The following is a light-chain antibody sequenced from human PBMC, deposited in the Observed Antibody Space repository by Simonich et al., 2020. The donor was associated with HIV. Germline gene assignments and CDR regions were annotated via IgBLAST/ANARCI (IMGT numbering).Light chain of an antibody. CDR3: QVWDRSTYV. CDR2: QGS. CDR1: ELGDKY. V-gene: IGLV3-1*01. J-gene: IGLJ1*01. Sequence: SYEMTQPPSVSVSPGQTAIITCSGDELGDKYACWYQQKPGQSPVLVMYQGSKRPSGIPERFSGSNSGNTATLTISGTQAMDEADYYCQVWDRSTYVFGTGTKVTVL.